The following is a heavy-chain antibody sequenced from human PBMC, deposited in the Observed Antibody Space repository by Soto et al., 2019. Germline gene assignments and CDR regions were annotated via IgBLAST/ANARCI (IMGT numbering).Heavy chain of an antibody. D-gene: IGHD3-3*01. CDR1: GGSISSGGYY. V-gene: IGHV4-31*03. Sequence: QVQLQESGPGLVKPSQTLSLTCTVSGGSISSGGYYWSWIRQHPGKGLEWIGYIYYSGSTYYNPSLQRRVTISVHTSKNQCTLKLSSVTAAYTAVYYCAGALKITIPEQRANSYYGMDVWGHGTTVTVSS. CDR2: IYYSGST. CDR3: AGALKITIPEQRANSYYGMDV. J-gene: IGHJ6*02.